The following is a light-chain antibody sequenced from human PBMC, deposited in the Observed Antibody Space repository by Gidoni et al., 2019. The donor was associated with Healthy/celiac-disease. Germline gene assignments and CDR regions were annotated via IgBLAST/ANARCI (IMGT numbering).Light chain of an antibody. CDR2: GAS. V-gene: IGKV3-20*01. CDR3: QQYGSSPPLT. J-gene: IGKJ4*01. Sequence: EIVLTQSPGTRSLSHGERATLSCRASQRVSSSYLAWYQQNPGQAPRLLIYGASSSATGIPDRFSGSGSGTDFTLTISRLEPEDFAVYYCQQYGSSPPLTFGGGTKVEIK. CDR1: QRVSSSY.